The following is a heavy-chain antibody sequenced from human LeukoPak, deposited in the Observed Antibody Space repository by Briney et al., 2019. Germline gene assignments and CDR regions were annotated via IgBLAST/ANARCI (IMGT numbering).Heavy chain of an antibody. Sequence: PGGSLRLSCTASGFTFGDYAMSWVRQAPGKGLEWVGFIRSKAYGGTTEYAASVKGRFTISRDDSKSIAYLRINRLKTEDTAVYYCTRNSGYSGYDFDYWGQGTLVTVSS. CDR3: TRNSGYSGYDFDY. J-gene: IGHJ4*02. D-gene: IGHD5-12*01. V-gene: IGHV3-49*04. CDR1: GFTFGDYA. CDR2: IRSKAYGGTT.